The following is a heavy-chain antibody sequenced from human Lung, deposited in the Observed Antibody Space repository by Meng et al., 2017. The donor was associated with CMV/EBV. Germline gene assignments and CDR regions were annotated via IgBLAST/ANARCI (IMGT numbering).Heavy chain of an antibody. D-gene: IGHD3-22*01. CDR3: ARTSLEGHYYDSSGYYGNWFDL. CDR1: YR. J-gene: IGHJ5*02. Sequence: YRRNWVRQAHGKGLEWVSSISISSSYIYYADSVKCRFTISRDNANTSLYLQMNSLRAEDTAVYYCARTSLEGHYYDSSGYYGNWFDLWGQGTLVTVSS. CDR2: ISISSSYI. V-gene: IGHV3-21*01.